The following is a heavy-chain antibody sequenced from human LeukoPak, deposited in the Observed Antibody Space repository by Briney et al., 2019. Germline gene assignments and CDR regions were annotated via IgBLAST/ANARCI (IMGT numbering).Heavy chain of an antibody. CDR2: IYSGGST. D-gene: IGHD6-19*01. V-gene: IGHV3-66*01. CDR3: ARDGDWQWLAY. J-gene: IGHJ4*02. CDR1: GGSVSSNY. Sequence: PSETLSLTCTVSGGSVSSNYMSWVRQAPGKGLEWVSLIYSGGSTYYADSVKGRFTISRDNSKMLYLQMNSLRAEDTAVYYCARDGDWQWLAYWGQGTLVTVSS.